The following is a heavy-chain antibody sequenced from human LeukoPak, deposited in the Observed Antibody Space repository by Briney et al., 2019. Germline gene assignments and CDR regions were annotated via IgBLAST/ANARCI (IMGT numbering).Heavy chain of an antibody. D-gene: IGHD3-3*01. CDR3: ARQGPVRYDFTPNWFDP. Sequence: SETLSLTCTVSGGSISSGSYYWSWIRQPPGKGLEWIGSIYYSGSTYYNPSLKSRVTISVDTSKNQFSLKLSSVTAADTAVYYCARQGPVRYDFTPNWFDPWGQGTLVTVSS. CDR2: IYYSGST. CDR1: GGSISSGSYY. V-gene: IGHV4-39*01. J-gene: IGHJ5*02.